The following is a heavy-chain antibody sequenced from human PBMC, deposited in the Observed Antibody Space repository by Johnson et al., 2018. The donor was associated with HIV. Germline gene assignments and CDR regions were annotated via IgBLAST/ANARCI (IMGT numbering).Heavy chain of an antibody. CDR2: LYGDGAT. CDR3: AREANAFDI. V-gene: IGHV3-53*01. J-gene: IGHJ3*02. CDR1: GFTVSSNY. Sequence: VQLVESGGGVVQPGRSLRVSCAASGFTVSSNYMSWVRQAPGKGLEWVSVLYGDGATYFAASVKGRFTISRDTSKNTLYLQINSLRAEDTAVYYCAREANAFDIWGQGTMVTVSS.